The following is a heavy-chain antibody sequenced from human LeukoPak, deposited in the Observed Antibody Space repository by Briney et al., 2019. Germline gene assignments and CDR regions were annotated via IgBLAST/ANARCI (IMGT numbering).Heavy chain of an antibody. D-gene: IGHD6-13*01. CDR1: GGSFSGYY. Sequence: PSETLSLTCAVPGGSFSGYYWSWIRQPPGKGLEWIGEINHSGSTNYNPSLKSRVTISVDTSKNQFSLKLSSVTAADTAVYYCARGKRGYSSSWYDYWGQGTLVTVSS. V-gene: IGHV4-34*01. J-gene: IGHJ4*02. CDR3: ARGKRGYSSSWYDY. CDR2: INHSGST.